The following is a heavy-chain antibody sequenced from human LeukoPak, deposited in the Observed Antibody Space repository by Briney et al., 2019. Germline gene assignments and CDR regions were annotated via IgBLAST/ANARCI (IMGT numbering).Heavy chain of an antibody. V-gene: IGHV3-74*01. CDR3: ARPTKEGSSWYWWFDP. CDR2: INNDGSST. Sequence: PGGSLRLSCAASGFTFSSYWMDWVRQAPGKGLVWVSRINNDGSSTSYADSVKGRFTISRDNAKNTLYLHMNSLRAEDTAVYYCARPTKEGSSWYWWFDPWGQGTLVTVSS. CDR1: GFTFSSYW. D-gene: IGHD6-13*01. J-gene: IGHJ5*02.